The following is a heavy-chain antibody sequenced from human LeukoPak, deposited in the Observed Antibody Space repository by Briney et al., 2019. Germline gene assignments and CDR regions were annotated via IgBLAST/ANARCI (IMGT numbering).Heavy chain of an antibody. Sequence: GSSVKVSYKASGGTFSSYAISWVRQAPGQGLEWMGGIIPIFGTANYAQKFQGRVTITTDESTSTAYMELSSLRSEDTAVYYCARGLTINDAFDIWGQGTMVTVSS. V-gene: IGHV1-69*05. CDR2: IIPIFGTA. CDR3: ARGLTINDAFDI. J-gene: IGHJ3*02. CDR1: GGTFSSYA. D-gene: IGHD1-14*01.